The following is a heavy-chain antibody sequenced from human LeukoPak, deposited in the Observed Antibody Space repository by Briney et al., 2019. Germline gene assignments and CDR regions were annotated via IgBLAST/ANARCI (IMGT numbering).Heavy chain of an antibody. CDR3: ARVDSGHDYGPS. Sequence: GASVKVSCKASGYIFTAYYMHWVRQVPGQGLEWMGRINPNSGDTDYAQKFQGRVIMTRDTSISTAYMEVSRLRSDDTAVYYCARVDSGHDYGPSWGQGTTVTVSS. V-gene: IGHV1-2*06. J-gene: IGHJ3*01. CDR2: INPNSGDT. D-gene: IGHD5-12*01. CDR1: GYIFTAYY.